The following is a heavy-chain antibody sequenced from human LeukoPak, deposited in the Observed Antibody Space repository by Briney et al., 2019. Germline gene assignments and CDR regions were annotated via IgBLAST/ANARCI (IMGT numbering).Heavy chain of an antibody. CDR1: GYTFTSYY. Sequence: ASVKVLCKASGYTFTSYYIHWVRQAPGQGPEWVGIINPSSAYTTYSQKFQGRVTMTRDTSTSTVYMELSSPTSEDTAVYYCARDRNSGSYCSDYWGQGTLVTVSS. V-gene: IGHV1-46*01. J-gene: IGHJ4*02. CDR2: INPSSAYT. CDR3: ARDRNSGSYCSDY. D-gene: IGHD1-26*01.